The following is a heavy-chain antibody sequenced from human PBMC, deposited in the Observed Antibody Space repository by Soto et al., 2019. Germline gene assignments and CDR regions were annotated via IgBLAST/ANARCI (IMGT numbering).Heavy chain of an antibody. D-gene: IGHD3-3*01. CDR1: GGSFSGYY. CDR2: INHSGST. V-gene: IGHV4-34*01. J-gene: IGHJ6*02. CDR3: ARIGLEYNYYGMDV. Sequence: SETLSLTCAVYGGSFSGYYWSWIRQPPGKGLEWIGEINHSGSTNYNPSLKSRVTISVDTPKNQFPLRLSSVTAADTAVYYCARIGLEYNYYGMDVWGQGTTVTVSS.